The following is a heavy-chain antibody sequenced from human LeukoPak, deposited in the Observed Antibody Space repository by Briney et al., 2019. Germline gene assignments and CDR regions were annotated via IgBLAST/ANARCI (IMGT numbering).Heavy chain of an antibody. CDR3: ARVGGSSKGGNWFDP. J-gene: IGHJ5*02. Sequence: ASVKVSCKASGYTFTGYYMHWVRQAPGRGLEWMGWINPNSGGTNYAQKFQGRVTMTRDTSISTAYMELSRLRSDDTAVYYCARVGGSSKGGNWFDPWGQGTLVTVSS. CDR2: INPNSGGT. D-gene: IGHD6-6*01. V-gene: IGHV1-2*02. CDR1: GYTFTGYY.